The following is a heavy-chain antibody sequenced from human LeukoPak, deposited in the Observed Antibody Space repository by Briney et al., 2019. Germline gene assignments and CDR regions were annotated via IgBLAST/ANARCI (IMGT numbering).Heavy chain of an antibody. Sequence: ASVKVSCKASGDTFTGYYIHWVRQAPGQGLEWMGWINPGSGGTNYAQKFQGRVTMTTDTSTSTAYMELRSLRSDDTAVYYCARDHSPPPPIVGASGYNWFDPWGQGTLVTVSS. J-gene: IGHJ5*02. CDR3: ARDHSPPPPIVGASGYNWFDP. CDR1: GDTFTGYY. CDR2: INPGSGGT. V-gene: IGHV1-2*02. D-gene: IGHD1-26*01.